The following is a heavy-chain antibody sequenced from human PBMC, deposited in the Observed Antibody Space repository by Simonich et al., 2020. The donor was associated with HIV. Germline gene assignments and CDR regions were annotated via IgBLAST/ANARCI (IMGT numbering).Heavy chain of an antibody. CDR3: ARLTAGGLGEYFQH. Sequence: QVQLQQWGAGLLKPSETLSLTCAVYGGSFSGSYWSWIRQTPGKGLEWIGEINHRESTNYNPSLKSRVTISVDTSKNQFSLKLSSVTAADTAVYYCARLTAGGLGEYFQHWGQGTLVTVSS. CDR1: GGSFSGSY. CDR2: INHREST. V-gene: IGHV4-34*01. J-gene: IGHJ1*01. D-gene: IGHD6-13*01.